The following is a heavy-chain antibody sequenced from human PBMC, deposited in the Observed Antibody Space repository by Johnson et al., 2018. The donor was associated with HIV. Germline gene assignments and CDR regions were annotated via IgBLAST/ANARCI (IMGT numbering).Heavy chain of an antibody. CDR1: GFTFSSYA. V-gene: IGHV3-30-3*01. J-gene: IGHJ3*02. CDR3: ASVRSDYSYDDAFDI. Sequence: QVQLVESGGGVVQPGRSLRLSCAASGFTFSSYAMHWVRQAPGKGLEWVAVISYDGSNKYYADSVKGRFTISRDNSKNTLYLQMNSLRAEDTAVYYCASVRSDYSYDDAFDIWGQGTMVTVSS. D-gene: IGHD4-11*01. CDR2: ISYDGSNK.